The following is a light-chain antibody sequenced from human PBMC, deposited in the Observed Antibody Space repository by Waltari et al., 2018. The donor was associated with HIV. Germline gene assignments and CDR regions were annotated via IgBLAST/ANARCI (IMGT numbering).Light chain of an antibody. CDR2: RTT. Sequence: QTVVTQEPSFSVSPGGIVTLTCGLSSGSVSTNYYPSWYQQTPGQAQRTLIYRTTTRCSGVPDLFAGSILGNKAALTITWAQADDESDYYCVLYMGSGIWVFGGGTKLTVL. CDR3: VLYMGSGIWV. J-gene: IGLJ3*02. CDR1: SGSVSTNYY. V-gene: IGLV8-61*01.